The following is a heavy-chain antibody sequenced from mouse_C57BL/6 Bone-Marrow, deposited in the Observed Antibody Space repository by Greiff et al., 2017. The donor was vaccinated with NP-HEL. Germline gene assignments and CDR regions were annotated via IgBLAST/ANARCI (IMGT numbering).Heavy chain of an antibody. CDR2: IRLKSDNYAT. CDR3: TAGGTRFAY. V-gene: IGHV6-3*01. CDR1: GFTFSNYW. Sequence: EVQGVESGGGLVQPGGSMKLSCVASGFTFSNYWMNWVRQSPEKGLEWVAQIRLKSDNYATHYAESVKGRFTISRDDSKSSVYLQMNNLRAEDTGIYYCTAGGTRFAYWGQGTLVTVSA. J-gene: IGHJ3*01. D-gene: IGHD4-1*01.